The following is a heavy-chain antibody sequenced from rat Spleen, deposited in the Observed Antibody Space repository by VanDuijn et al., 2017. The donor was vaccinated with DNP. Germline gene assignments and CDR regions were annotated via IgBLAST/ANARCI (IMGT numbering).Heavy chain of an antibody. CDR2: ITPGGGNT. J-gene: IGHJ4*01. D-gene: IGHD1-3*01. CDR3: ARHRAGSYALDA. Sequence: EVQLVESGRGLVQPGESMKLSCAASGFTFSNYFMAWVRQAPTKVLEWVASITPGGGNTYYRDSVKGRFTISRDNTKSTLYLQMDSLRSEETATYYCARHRAGSYALDAWGQGTSVTVSS. CDR1: GFTFSNYF. V-gene: IGHV5S11*01.